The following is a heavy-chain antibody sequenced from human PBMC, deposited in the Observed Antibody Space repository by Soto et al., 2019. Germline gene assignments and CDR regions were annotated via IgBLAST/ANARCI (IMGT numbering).Heavy chain of an antibody. CDR3: ARVKGSGYHNWFDP. CDR2: ISAYNGNT. Sequence: QVQLVQSGAEVKKPGASVKVSCKASGYTFTSYGISWVRQAPGQGLEWMGWISAYNGNTNYAQKLQGRVTMTTDTDTSTAYRELRSLGSDATAVYYCARVKGSGYHNWFDPWGQGTLVTVSS. V-gene: IGHV1-18*01. D-gene: IGHD3-22*01. CDR1: GYTFTSYG. J-gene: IGHJ5*02.